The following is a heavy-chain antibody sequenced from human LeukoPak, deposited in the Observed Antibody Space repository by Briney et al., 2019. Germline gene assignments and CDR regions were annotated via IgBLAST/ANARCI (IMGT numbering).Heavy chain of an antibody. D-gene: IGHD6-13*01. Sequence: ASVKVSCKASGYTFTGYSIYWVRQTPGQKLEWMGWINPKTGTANSAQKFQGRVTMTRDTSISTAYMELSRLRSDDTAVYYCARDRRVVIAAAEAFDIWGQGTMVTVSS. V-gene: IGHV1-2*02. CDR1: GYTFTGYS. CDR3: ARDRRVVIAAAEAFDI. J-gene: IGHJ3*02. CDR2: INPKTGTA.